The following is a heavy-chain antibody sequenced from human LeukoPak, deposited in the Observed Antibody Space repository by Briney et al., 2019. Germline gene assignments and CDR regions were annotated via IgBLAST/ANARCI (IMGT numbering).Heavy chain of an antibody. D-gene: IGHD3-10*01. V-gene: IGHV4-39*07. J-gene: IGHJ4*02. CDR3: ARLRAYYLDY. CDR2: IYYSGST. Sequence: SETLSLTCTVSGGSISSSSYYWGWIRQPPGKGLEWIGSIYYSGSTYYNPSLKSRVTISVDTSKNQFSLRLSSVTAADTAIYYCARLRAYYLDYWGQGTLVTVSS. CDR1: GGSISSSSYY.